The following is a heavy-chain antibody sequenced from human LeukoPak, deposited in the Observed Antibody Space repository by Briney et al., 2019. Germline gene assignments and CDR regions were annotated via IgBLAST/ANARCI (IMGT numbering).Heavy chain of an antibody. D-gene: IGHD5-18*01. CDR2: IIPIFGTA. CDR3: ARDPDTAMIGHYYYMDV. V-gene: IGHV1-69*06. Sequence: ASVKVSCKASGGTFSSYAISWVRQAPGQGLEWMGGIIPIFGTANYAQKFQGRVTITADKSTSTAYMELSSLRSEDTAVYYCARDPDTAMIGHYYYMDVWGKGTTVTVSS. J-gene: IGHJ6*03. CDR1: GGTFSSYA.